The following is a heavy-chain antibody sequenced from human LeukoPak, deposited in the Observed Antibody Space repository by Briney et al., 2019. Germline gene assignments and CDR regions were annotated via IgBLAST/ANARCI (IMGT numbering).Heavy chain of an antibody. CDR2: IHHSGGT. CDR1: DGSFTDYN. CDR3: VRNGFYSSGYHFSSDS. V-gene: IGHV4-34*01. Sequence: SETLSLTCAVYDGSFTDYNWSWIRQSPGKGLQWIGEIHHSGGTNYSPSLKSRVTLSVDTSKRQLSLKLGSLTAADTAVYYCVRNGFYSSGYHFSSDSRGRGTLVTVSS. D-gene: IGHD3-22*01. J-gene: IGHJ4*02.